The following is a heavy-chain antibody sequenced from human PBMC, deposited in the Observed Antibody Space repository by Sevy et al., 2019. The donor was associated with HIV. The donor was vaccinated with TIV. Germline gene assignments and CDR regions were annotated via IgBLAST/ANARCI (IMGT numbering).Heavy chain of an antibody. CDR3: ARGKVLFDY. J-gene: IGHJ4*02. Sequence: GGSLRLSCAASGFTFSDYYMSWIRQAPGKGPEWVSYINNSSRFINYVDSVKGRFTISRDNAKNSLYLQMNSLRAADTAVYYCARGKVLFDYWGQGTLVTVSS. V-gene: IGHV3-11*06. CDR2: INNSSRFI. CDR1: GFTFSDYY.